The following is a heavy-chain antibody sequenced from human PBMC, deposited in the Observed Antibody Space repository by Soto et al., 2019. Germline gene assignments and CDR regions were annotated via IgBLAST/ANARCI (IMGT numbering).Heavy chain of an antibody. Sequence: EVQLVESGGGVVRPGGSLRLSCVASGFKFDDYGMSGVRQAPGKGLEWVSGINWHGGSTGHADSVKGRFTISRDNAKKSLYLEMNSLRGEDTALYHCVRGRTPEYDFWSGHVTFDMWGQGSMVTVSS. CDR2: INWHGGST. J-gene: IGHJ3*02. CDR3: VRGRTPEYDFWSGHVTFDM. V-gene: IGHV3-20*01. D-gene: IGHD3-3*01. CDR1: GFKFDDYG.